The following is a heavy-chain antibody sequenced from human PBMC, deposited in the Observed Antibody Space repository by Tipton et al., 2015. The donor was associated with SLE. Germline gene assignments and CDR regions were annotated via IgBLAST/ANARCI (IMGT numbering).Heavy chain of an antibody. D-gene: IGHD3-10*01. V-gene: IGHV3-30*04. CDR2: LSYDGTYE. CDR3: AREGNYFGSGSFSRFFDF. J-gene: IGHJ4*01. CDR1: GVSFSSYP. Sequence: SLRLSCAASGVSFSSYPVHWVRQAPGLGLEWVALLSYDGTYEYYADSVKGRFTISRDNSKNTLYLQMNRLRAEDTAVYYCAREGNYFGSGSFSRFFDFWGQEPWSPSP.